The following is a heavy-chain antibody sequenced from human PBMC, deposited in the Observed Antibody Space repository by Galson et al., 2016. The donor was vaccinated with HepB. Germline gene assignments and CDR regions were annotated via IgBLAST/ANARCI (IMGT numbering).Heavy chain of an antibody. Sequence: SLRLSCAASGFIFNNYNMNWVRQAPGKGLEWVSLINSSSGNIDYSDSVQGRFTVSRDNAKNSLYLQLNSLRVDDTAVYYCARASGNGFDPWGQGTLVTVSS. CDR2: INSSSGNI. CDR1: GFIFNNYN. J-gene: IGHJ5*02. CDR3: ARASGNGFDP. V-gene: IGHV3-21*01.